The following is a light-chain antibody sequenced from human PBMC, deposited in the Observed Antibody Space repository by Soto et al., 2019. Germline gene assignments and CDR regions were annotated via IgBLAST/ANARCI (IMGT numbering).Light chain of an antibody. CDR1: QSISDA. CDR3: QQYNNWPWK. Sequence: ETVMTQSPATLSVSPGGRATLSCRASQSISDALAWYQQKPGQAPRLLIHGASTRATGFPARFSGSGSGTDFTLTISSLQSEDFAVYYCQQYNNWPWKFGQGTKV. CDR2: GAS. J-gene: IGKJ1*01. V-gene: IGKV3-15*01.